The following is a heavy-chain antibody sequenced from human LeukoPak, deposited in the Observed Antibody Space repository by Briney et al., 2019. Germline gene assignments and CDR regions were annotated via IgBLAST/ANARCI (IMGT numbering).Heavy chain of an antibody. J-gene: IGHJ4*02. CDR1: GFTVSSNY. CDR2: IYSGGRT. CDR3: ASPLLWRLVGDY. D-gene: IGHD3-16*01. Sequence: GGSLRLSCAASGFTVSSNYMSWVRQAPGKGLEWVSVIYSGGRTYYADSVKGRFTISRDNSKNTLYLQMNSLRAEDTAVYYCASPLLWRLVGDYWGQGTLVTVSS. V-gene: IGHV3-66*01.